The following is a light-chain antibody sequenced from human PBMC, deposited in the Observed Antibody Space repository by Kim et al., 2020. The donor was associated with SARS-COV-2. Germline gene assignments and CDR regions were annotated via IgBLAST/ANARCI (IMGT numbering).Light chain of an antibody. J-gene: IGLJ1*01. CDR3: QAWDSNTYYV. CDR2: QNT. CDR1: KLDDEF. V-gene: IGLV3-1*01. Sequence: VSSGKTASITCFGDKLDDEFVCGYQQRPGQSPLLVLYQNTKRPAAIPERFSGSKSGKTATLTITGTQATDEAEYFCQAWDSNTYYVFGTGTKVTVL.